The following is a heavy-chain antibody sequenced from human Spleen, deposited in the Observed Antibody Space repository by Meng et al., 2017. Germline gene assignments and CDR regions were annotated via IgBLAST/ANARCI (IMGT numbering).Heavy chain of an antibody. CDR1: GGSFSGYY. Sequence: GPQQKWGAGLLKPPEDLSLTCAVYGGSFSGYYWSWIRQPPGKGLKWIGEINHSGSTNYNPSLKSGVTISVDTSKSQFSLKLSSVTAADTAVYYCARGPRRGYCSGGSCYFDYWGQGTLVTASS. CDR2: INHSGST. J-gene: IGHJ4*02. V-gene: IGHV4-34*01. D-gene: IGHD2-15*01. CDR3: ARGPRRGYCSGGSCYFDY.